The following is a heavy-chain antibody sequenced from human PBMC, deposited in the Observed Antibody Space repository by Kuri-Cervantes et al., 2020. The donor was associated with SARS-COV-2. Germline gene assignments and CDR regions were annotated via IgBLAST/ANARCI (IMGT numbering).Heavy chain of an antibody. J-gene: IGHJ5*02. CDR2: IVVGSGNT. Sequence: SVKVSCKASGSTFSGSAIQWVRQARGQRLEWIGWIVVGSGNTDYAREFQERVTITRDMSTTTVYMELCGLRSDDTAMYYCAPFYYRSINNWSDPWGQGTQVTVSS. D-gene: IGHD3-10*01. CDR1: GSTFSGSA. V-gene: IGHV1-58*02. CDR3: APFYYRSINNWSDP.